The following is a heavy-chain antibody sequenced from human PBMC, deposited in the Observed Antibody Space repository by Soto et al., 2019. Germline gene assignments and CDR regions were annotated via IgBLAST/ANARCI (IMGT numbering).Heavy chain of an antibody. CDR1: GYTFTSYD. CDR2: MNPNSGNT. D-gene: IGHD2-2*01. CDR3: ARDLIRLPQVRYVVPAAIEADYYYGMDV. J-gene: IGHJ6*02. V-gene: IGHV1-8*01. Sequence: QVQLVQSGAEVKKPGASVKVSCKASGYTFTSYDINWVRQATGQGLEWMGWMNPNSGNTGYAQKFQGRVTMARNTSISTAYRELSSLRSEYTAVYYCARDLIRLPQVRYVVPAAIEADYYYGMDVWGQGTTVTVSS.